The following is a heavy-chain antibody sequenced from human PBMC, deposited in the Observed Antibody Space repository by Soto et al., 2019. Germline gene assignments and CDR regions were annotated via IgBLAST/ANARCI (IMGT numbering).Heavy chain of an antibody. CDR1: GFTYSDFG. CDR2: ISASCDAT. D-gene: IGHD3-3*01. J-gene: IGHJ4*02. V-gene: IGHV3-23*01. CDR3: AKKVTIYAVDPADY. Sequence: GGSLRLSCAATGFTYSDFGMRWVRQAPGNGMEWVSVISASCDATYFEASVKGRFTPSRDNSKNTLYLQMNSLTVADTAVYYCAKKVTIYAVDPADYWGQGTQVTVSS.